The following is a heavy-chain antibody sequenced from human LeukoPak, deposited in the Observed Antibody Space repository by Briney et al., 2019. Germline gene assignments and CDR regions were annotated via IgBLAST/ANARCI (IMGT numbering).Heavy chain of an antibody. V-gene: IGHV1-2*06. D-gene: IGHD3-16*01. J-gene: IGHJ3*01. CDR3: ARTTITFGGVRDAFDV. CDR1: GYTLTDYY. CDR2: INPNSGGT. Sequence: ASVTVSCTASGYTLTDYYMHWVRQAPGQGLEWMGRINPNSGGTNYAQKFQGRVTMTRDTSISTAYMELSRLRSDDTAVYYCARTTITFGGVRDAFDVWGQGTMVTVSS.